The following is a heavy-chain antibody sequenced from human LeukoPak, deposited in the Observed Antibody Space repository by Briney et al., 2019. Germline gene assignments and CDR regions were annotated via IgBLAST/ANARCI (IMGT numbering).Heavy chain of an antibody. CDR2: ITPFNGNT. CDR1: GYTLTYRY. Sequence: SVKVSCKASGYTLTYRYLHWVRQAPGQALEWMGWITPFNGNTNCAQKFQDRVTITRDRSMSTAYMELSSLRSEDTAMYYCAIQEYCSGGSCYFVFDYWGQGTLVTVSS. V-gene: IGHV1-45*02. D-gene: IGHD2-15*01. CDR3: AIQEYCSGGSCYFVFDY. J-gene: IGHJ4*02.